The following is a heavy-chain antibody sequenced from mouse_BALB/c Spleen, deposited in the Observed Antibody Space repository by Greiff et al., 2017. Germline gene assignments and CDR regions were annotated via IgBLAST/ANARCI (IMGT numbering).Heavy chain of an antibody. Sequence: EVKLVESGGGLVQPGGSLRLSCATSGFTFTDYYMSWVRQPPGKALEWLGFIRNKANGYTTEYSASVKGRFTISRDNSQSILYLQMNTLRAEDSATYYSARAPYYRYGYAIDYWGQGTSVTVSS. CDR2: IRNKANGYTT. CDR1: GFTFTDYY. V-gene: IGHV7-3*02. CDR3: ARAPYYRYGYAIDY. D-gene: IGHD2-14*01. J-gene: IGHJ4*01.